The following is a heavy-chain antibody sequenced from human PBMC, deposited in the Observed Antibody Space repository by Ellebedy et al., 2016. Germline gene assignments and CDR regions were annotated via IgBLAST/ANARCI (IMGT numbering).Heavy chain of an antibody. J-gene: IGHJ2*01. Sequence: GSLRLSCAVNGDSISSRGYFWGWIRQPPGKGLEWIGSTHYGGSTFYNPSLTSRVAISIDMSRNHLSLTLTSVTAADTAVYFCATDYGRNAVDWYFDLWGRGTLVTVSS. CDR3: ATDYGRNAVDWYFDL. CDR2: THYGGST. D-gene: IGHD4-23*01. V-gene: IGHV4-39*01. CDR1: GDSISSRGYF.